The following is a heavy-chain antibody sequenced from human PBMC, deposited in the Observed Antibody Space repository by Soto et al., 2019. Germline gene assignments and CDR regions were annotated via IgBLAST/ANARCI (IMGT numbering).Heavy chain of an antibody. CDR1: GDTFTRYA. V-gene: IGHV1-8*01. CDR3: GRAAPDLDS. Sequence: ASAEVTCTACGDTFTRYAINWVRQATGQGLEWMGWMNLKSGYTGSAQKFQGRVTMTSDTSISTAYMELSSLTSEDTAVYYCGRAAPDLDSWGQGTLVTVSS. CDR2: MNLKSGYT. J-gene: IGHJ4*02. D-gene: IGHD6-25*01.